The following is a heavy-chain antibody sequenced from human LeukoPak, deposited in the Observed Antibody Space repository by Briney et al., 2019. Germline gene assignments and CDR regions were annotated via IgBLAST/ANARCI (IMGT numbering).Heavy chain of an antibody. V-gene: IGHV4-39*07. Sequence: SETLSLTCRVSGASINSGSNYWGWIRQPPGKTLEWIGSIYSSGSTYYNPSLKSRVIIMIDTPKNHFSLTLSSVTAADTAVYYCARSDGYGLVGIWGQGTMVTVPS. CDR3: ARSDGYGLVGI. CDR1: GASINSGSNY. CDR2: IYSSGST. D-gene: IGHD3-10*01. J-gene: IGHJ3*02.